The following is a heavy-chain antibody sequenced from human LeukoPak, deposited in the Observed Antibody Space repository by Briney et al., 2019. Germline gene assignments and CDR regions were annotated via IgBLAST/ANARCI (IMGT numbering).Heavy chain of an antibody. CDR3: AAGYCSGSGCIHYFED. CDR2: ISSSSNAI. J-gene: IGHJ4*02. V-gene: IGHV3-48*04. D-gene: IGHD2-8*02. CDR1: GFTFSTSS. Sequence: PGGSLTLSCAASGFTFSTSSMNWVRQAPGKGLEWIAYISSSSNAINCTGCVNGRLTVSRDNAINSLNLQMSSLRAVDTAVYYCAAGYCSGSGCIHYFEDWGQGTLVTVSS.